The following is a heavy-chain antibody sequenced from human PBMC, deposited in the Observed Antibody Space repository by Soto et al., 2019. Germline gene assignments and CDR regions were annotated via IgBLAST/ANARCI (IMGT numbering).Heavy chain of an antibody. CDR2: INHSGST. CDR1: GGSFSGYY. J-gene: IGHJ6*03. D-gene: IGHD3-9*01. V-gene: IGHV4-34*01. CDR3: AGGPYYDILTGYSDYYYYYMDV. Sequence: PSETLSLTCAVYGGSFSGYYWSWIRQPPGKGLEWIGEINHSGSTNYNPSLKSRVTISVDTSKNQFSLKLSSVTAADTAVYYCAGGPYYDILTGYSDYYYYYMDVWGQGTTVTVSS.